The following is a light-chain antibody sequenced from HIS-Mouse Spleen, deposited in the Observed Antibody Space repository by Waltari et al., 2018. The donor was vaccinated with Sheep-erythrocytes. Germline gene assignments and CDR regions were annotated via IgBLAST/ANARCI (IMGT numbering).Light chain of an antibody. CDR2: EGS. CDR3: CSYAGSSTPWV. Sequence: QSALTQPASVSGSPGQSITISCTGTSSDVGSYNLFSWYQQHPGKAPKLMIYEGSTRPSGVSKRFSGSKSGTTASLTISGLQAEDEADYYCCSYAGSSTPWVFGGGTKLTVL. V-gene: IGLV2-23*01. CDR1: SSDVGSYNL. J-gene: IGLJ3*02.